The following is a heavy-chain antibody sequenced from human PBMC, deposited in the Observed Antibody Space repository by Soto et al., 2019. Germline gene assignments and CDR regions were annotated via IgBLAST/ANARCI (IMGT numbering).Heavy chain of an antibody. Sequence: QVQLVESGGGVVQPGRSLRLSCAASGFTFSSYGMHWVRQAPGKGLERVAVISYDGSNKYYADSVKGRFTISRDNSKNTLYLQMNSLRAEDTAVYYCAKSPSISEVFDYWGQGTLVTVSS. CDR1: GFTFSSYG. CDR2: ISYDGSNK. CDR3: AKSPSISEVFDY. V-gene: IGHV3-30*18. J-gene: IGHJ4*02. D-gene: IGHD6-6*01.